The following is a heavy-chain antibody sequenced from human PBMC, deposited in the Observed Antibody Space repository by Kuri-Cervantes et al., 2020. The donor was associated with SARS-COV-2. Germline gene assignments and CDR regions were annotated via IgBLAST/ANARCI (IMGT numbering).Heavy chain of an antibody. CDR2: ISSNGGST. V-gene: IGHV3-64*02. CDR1: GFTFSSYA. Sequence: GGSLRLSCAASGFTFSSYAMHWVRQAPGKGLEYVSAISSNGGSTYYADSVKGRFTISRDNSKNTLYLQMNSLRAEDTAVYYCAKSGTGGRRTNYDILTGYSHGWFDPWGQGTLVTVSS. J-gene: IGHJ5*02. CDR3: AKSGTGGRRTNYDILTGYSHGWFDP. D-gene: IGHD3-9*01.